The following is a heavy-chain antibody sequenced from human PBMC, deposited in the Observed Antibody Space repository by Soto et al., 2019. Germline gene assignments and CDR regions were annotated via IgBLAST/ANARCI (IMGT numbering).Heavy chain of an antibody. V-gene: IGHV4-61*01. D-gene: IGHD1-1*01. Sequence: PSENLSLTCTVSGGSVSSGSYYWSWIRQPPGKGLEWIGYIYYSGSTNYNPSLKSRVTISVDTSKNQFSLKLSSVTAADTAVYYCAIEFTALEPGHNWFDPLGQGTLVT. J-gene: IGHJ5*02. CDR2: IYYSGST. CDR1: GGSVSSGSYY. CDR3: AIEFTALEPGHNWFDP.